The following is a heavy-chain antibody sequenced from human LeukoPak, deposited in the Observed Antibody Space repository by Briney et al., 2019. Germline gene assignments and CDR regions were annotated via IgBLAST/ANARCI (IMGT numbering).Heavy chain of an antibody. Sequence: SETLSLTCAVYGGSFSGYYWGWIRQPPGKGLEWIGEINHSGSTNYNPSLKSRVTISVDTSKNQFSLKLSSVTAADTAVYYCAREGKRRPYYGSGTYGMDVWGKGTTVTVSS. CDR1: GGSFSGYY. CDR2: INHSGST. D-gene: IGHD3-10*01. V-gene: IGHV4-34*01. J-gene: IGHJ6*04. CDR3: AREGKRRPYYGSGTYGMDV.